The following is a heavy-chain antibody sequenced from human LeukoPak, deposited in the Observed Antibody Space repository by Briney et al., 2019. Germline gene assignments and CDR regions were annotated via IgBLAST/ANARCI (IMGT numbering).Heavy chain of an antibody. D-gene: IGHD6-19*01. CDR2: ISPYNGNT. J-gene: IGHJ3*02. CDR3: AREAPVAAGSDAFDI. V-gene: IGHV1-18*01. CDR1: GYTFTTYG. Sequence: ASVKVSCKASGYTFTTYGISWMRHAPGQCLEWMGWISPYNGNTKYAQKLQGRVTMTTDTSTSTAYTELTSLRSDDTAVYYCAREAPVAAGSDAFDIWGQGTMVTVSS.